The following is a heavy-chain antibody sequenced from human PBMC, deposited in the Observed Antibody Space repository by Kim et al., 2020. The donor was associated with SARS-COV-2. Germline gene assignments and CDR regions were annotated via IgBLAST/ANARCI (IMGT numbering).Heavy chain of an antibody. CDR3: ARVEELVAVVEAVPMIDY. D-gene: IGHD2-21*01. Sequence: GGSLRLSCAASGFTFSSYTMTWVRQAPGKGLEWVSKISTGSSYIYYGDAVKGRFTISRDNAKSSLYLQMDNLRVEDTAMYYCARVEELVAVVEAVPMIDYWGQGTLVTVSS. CDR2: ISTGSSYI. CDR1: GFTFSSYT. J-gene: IGHJ4*02. V-gene: IGHV3-21*06.